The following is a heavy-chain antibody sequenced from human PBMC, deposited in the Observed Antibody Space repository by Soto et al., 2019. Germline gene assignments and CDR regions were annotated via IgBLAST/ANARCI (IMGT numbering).Heavy chain of an antibody. J-gene: IGHJ5*02. V-gene: IGHV1-2*04. D-gene: IGHD6-13*01. CDR2: INPNSGGT. CDR3: ARVIAAAAPFGCFTP. CDR1: GYTFTGYY. Sequence: ASVKVSCKASGYTFTGYYMHWVRQAPGQGLEWMGWINPNSGGTNYAQKFQGWVTMTRDTSISTAYMELSRLRSDDTAVYYCARVIAAAAPFGCFTPWGRGTLLPVSS.